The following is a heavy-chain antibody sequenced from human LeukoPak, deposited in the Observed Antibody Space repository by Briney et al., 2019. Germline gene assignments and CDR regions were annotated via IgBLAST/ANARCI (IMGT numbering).Heavy chain of an antibody. CDR1: GGSFSGYY. CDR3: ARGYEDGHYYYYGMDV. CDR2: INHSGST. D-gene: IGHD5-12*01. V-gene: IGHV4-34*01. J-gene: IGHJ6*02. Sequence: PSETLSLTCAVYGGSFSGYYWSWIRQPPGKGLEWIGEINHSGSTNYNPSLKSRVTISVDTSKNQFSLKLSSVTAADTAVYYRARGYEDGHYYYYGMDVWGQGTTVTVSS.